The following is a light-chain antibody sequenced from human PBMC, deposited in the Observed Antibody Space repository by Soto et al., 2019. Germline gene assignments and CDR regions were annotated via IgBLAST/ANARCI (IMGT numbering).Light chain of an antibody. Sequence: QSALTQPASVSGSPGQSITISCTGTSSDVGGYNYVSWYQQHPGKAPKLMIYEVSNRPSGVSNRFSGSKSGNTASLTISGLQAEDEADYSCSSSTSSSTRVFGGGTKLTVL. J-gene: IGLJ3*02. CDR3: SSSTSSSTRV. V-gene: IGLV2-14*01. CDR1: SSDVGGYNY. CDR2: EVS.